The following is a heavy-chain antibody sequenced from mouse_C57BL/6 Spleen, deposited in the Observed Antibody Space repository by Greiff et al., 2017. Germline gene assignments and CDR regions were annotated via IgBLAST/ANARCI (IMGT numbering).Heavy chain of an antibody. Sequence: DVQLVESGGDLVKPGGSLKLSCAASGFTFSSYGMSWVRQTPDKRLEWVATISSGGSYTYYPDSVKGRFTISRDNAKNTLYLQMSSLKSEDTAMYYCARLYDVNYFDYWGQGTTLTVSS. V-gene: IGHV5-6*01. D-gene: IGHD2-12*01. CDR2: ISSGGSYT. J-gene: IGHJ2*01. CDR3: ARLYDVNYFDY. CDR1: GFTFSSYG.